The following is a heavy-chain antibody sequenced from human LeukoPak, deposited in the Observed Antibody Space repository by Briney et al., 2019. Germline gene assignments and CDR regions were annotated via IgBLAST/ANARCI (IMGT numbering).Heavy chain of an antibody. CDR1: GFTFSSYG. J-gene: IGHJ4*02. Sequence: GGSLRLSCAAFGFTFSSYGMHWVRQAPGKGLEWVAVIWYDGSNKYFVDSVKGRFTISRDNSKNTLYLQMNSLRAEDTAVYYCAKDRGYYDSSGCFDYWGQGTLVTVSS. CDR3: AKDRGYYDSSGCFDY. CDR2: IWYDGSNK. D-gene: IGHD3-22*01. V-gene: IGHV3-30*02.